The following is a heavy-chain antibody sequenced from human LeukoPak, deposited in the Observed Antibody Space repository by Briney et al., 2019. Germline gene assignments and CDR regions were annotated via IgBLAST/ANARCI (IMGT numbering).Heavy chain of an antibody. CDR1: GFTFNDYS. Sequence: GGSLRLSCAASGFTFNDYSITWIRQAPGKGLEWVSYISSSGSTIYYADSVKGRFTISRDNSKNTLYLQMNSLRAEDTAVYYCAKSMVTTTSLEDYFDYWGQGTLVTVSS. V-gene: IGHV3-11*01. CDR3: AKSMVTTTSLEDYFDY. J-gene: IGHJ4*02. CDR2: ISSSGSTI. D-gene: IGHD4-11*01.